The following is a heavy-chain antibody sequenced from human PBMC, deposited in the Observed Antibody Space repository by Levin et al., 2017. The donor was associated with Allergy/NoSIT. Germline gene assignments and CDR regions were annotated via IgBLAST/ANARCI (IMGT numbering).Heavy chain of an antibody. CDR3: AREWELLNVDIVATTGGYDAFDI. CDR2: ISSSSSTI. CDR1: GFTFSSYS. D-gene: IGHD5-12*01. Sequence: GESLKISCAASGFTFSSYSMNWVRQAPGKGLEWVSYISSSSSTIYYADSVKGRFTISRDNAKNSLYLQMNSLRDEDTAVYYCAREWELLNVDIVATTGGYDAFDIWGQGTMVTVSS. V-gene: IGHV3-48*02. J-gene: IGHJ3*02.